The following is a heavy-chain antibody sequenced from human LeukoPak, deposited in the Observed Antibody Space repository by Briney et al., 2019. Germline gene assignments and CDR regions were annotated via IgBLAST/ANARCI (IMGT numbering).Heavy chain of an antibody. V-gene: IGHV3-30-3*01. CDR1: GFTFSSYA. J-gene: IGHJ4*02. CDR3: AKEVAAYCSGGSCYSGDRQPVDY. Sequence: PGGSLRLSCAASGFTFSSYAMHWVRQAPGKGLEWVAVISYDGSNKYYADSVKGRFTISRDNSKNTLCLQMNSLRAEDTAVYYCAKEVAAYCSGGSCYSGDRQPVDYWGQGTLVTVSS. D-gene: IGHD2-15*01. CDR2: ISYDGSNK.